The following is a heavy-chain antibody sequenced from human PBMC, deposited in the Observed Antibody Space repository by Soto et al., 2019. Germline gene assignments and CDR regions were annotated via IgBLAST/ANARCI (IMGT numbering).Heavy chain of an antibody. J-gene: IGHJ4*02. CDR3: AGGVGSSPPRY. CDR2: IYASGSP. CDR1: GGSISVYY. Sequence: SETLSLTCTISGGSISVYYWSWVRQPPGNELEWMGYIYASGSPYYNPSLRSRVTISADTSKNQISRKLTSPTAADTAVYYCAGGVGSSPPRYWGRGTLVTVSS. V-gene: IGHV4-59*01. D-gene: IGHD1-26*01.